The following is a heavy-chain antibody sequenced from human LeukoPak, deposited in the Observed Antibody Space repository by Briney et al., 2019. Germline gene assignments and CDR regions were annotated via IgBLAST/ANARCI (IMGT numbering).Heavy chain of an antibody. V-gene: IGHV1-2*02. Sequence: ASVKVSCTASGFTFTGYYMHWVRQAPGQGLEWMGWINPNSGGTNYAQKFQGRVTMTRDTSISTAYMELSRLRSDDTAVYYCARGKVGYGDLPYFDYWGQGTLVTVSS. J-gene: IGHJ4*02. CDR1: GFTFTGYY. CDR3: ARGKVGYGDLPYFDY. CDR2: INPNSGGT. D-gene: IGHD4-17*01.